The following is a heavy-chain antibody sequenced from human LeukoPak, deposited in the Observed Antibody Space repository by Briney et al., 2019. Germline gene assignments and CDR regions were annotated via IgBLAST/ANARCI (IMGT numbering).Heavy chain of an antibody. CDR3: ARGTEKIVAVGGR. D-gene: IGHD6-19*01. J-gene: IGHJ4*02. CDR1: GGSITSSSYY. V-gene: IGHV4-39*07. Sequence: SETLSLTCTVSGGSITSSSYYWVWIRQPPGKGLEWIGSIYYRGSTYYNPSLRSRVTISVDTSKNQLSLKLTSVTAADTAVYYCARGTEKIVAVGGRWGQGTLVTVSS. CDR2: IYYRGST.